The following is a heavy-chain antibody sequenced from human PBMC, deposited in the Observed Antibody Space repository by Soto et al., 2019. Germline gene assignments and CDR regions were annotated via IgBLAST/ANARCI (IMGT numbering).Heavy chain of an antibody. Sequence: PSETLSLTCAVYGGSLRCYYWSWIRQPPGMALEWIGEINHSGSTNYKPALQSRVTISVYTSKNHICLKVMSVIVAYTAMFYCARGAGVAGPFDYWGQGTQVTV. CDR3: ARGAGVAGPFDY. D-gene: IGHD6-19*01. J-gene: IGHJ4*02. CDR2: INHSGST. CDR1: GGSLRCYY. V-gene: IGHV4-34*01.